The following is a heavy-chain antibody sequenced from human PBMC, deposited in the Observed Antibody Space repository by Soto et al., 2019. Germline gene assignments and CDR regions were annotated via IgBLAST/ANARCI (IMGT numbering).Heavy chain of an antibody. Sequence: SETLSLTCTVSGGSIISSSYYWGWIRQPPGKGLEWIGSIYYSGSTYYNPSLKSRVTISVDTSKNQFSLKLSSVTAADTAVYYCARQGIVVVVAATRPGWFDPWGQGTLVTVSS. J-gene: IGHJ5*02. V-gene: IGHV4-39*01. D-gene: IGHD2-15*01. CDR3: ARQGIVVVVAATRPGWFDP. CDR1: GGSIISSSYY. CDR2: IYYSGST.